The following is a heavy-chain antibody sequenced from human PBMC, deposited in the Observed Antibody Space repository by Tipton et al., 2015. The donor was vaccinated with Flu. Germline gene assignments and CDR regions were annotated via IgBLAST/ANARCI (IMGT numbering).Heavy chain of an antibody. J-gene: IGHJ3*02. V-gene: IGHV4-61*02. CDR1: GGSISSGSYF. Sequence: TLSLTCIVSGGSISSGSYFWSWIQQPAGKGLQWIGRIYTNGRTNYNPSLESRVSISADTSKNEFSLSLSSVTAADTAMYYCARYRGSNARGEGNDAFDIWRQGPMFSVSS. D-gene: IGHD1-26*01. CDR2: IYTNGRT. CDR3: ARYRGSNARGEGNDAFDI.